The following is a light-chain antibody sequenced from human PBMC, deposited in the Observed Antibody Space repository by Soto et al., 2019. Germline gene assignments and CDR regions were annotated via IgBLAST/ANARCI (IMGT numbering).Light chain of an antibody. CDR1: QSISNH. J-gene: IGKJ4*01. V-gene: IGKV1-39*01. CDR2: AAS. Sequence: DIQMTQSPSSLSASVEDRVIITCRASQSISNHLNWYQQKPGKAPKLLIFAASSLQSGVPSRFSGSRSGPEFTLTISNLQPEDVATYYCQKYNTAPLTFGGGTKVDIK. CDR3: QKYNTAPLT.